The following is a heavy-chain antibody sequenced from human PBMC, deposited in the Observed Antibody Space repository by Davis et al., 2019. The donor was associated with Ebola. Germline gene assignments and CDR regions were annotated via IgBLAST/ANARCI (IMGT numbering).Heavy chain of an antibody. Sequence: GESLKTPCKGFGYTFPKYWIGRVRQMPGKGPEWLGIIYPGDSNVKYSPSFEGQVTISVDKSINTAYLQWSSLKASDTAVYYCARQMGSLTSAWGQGTTVTVSS. V-gene: IGHV5-51*01. CDR1: GYTFPKYW. J-gene: IGHJ6*02. D-gene: IGHD2-8*01. CDR3: ARQMGSLTSA. CDR2: IYPGDSNV.